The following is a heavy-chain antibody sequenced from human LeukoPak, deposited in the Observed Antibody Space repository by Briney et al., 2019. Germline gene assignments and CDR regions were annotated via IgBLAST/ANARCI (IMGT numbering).Heavy chain of an antibody. CDR2: IYTSGST. J-gene: IGHJ4*02. CDR3: AREIGYYGWVDY. Sequence: SETLSLTCTVSGGSISSGSYYWSWIRQPAGKGLEWIGRIYTSGSTNYNPSLKSRVTISVDTSKNQFSLKLSSVTAADTAVYYCAREIGYYGWVDYWGQGTLVTVSS. V-gene: IGHV4-61*02. D-gene: IGHD3-10*01. CDR1: GGSISSGSYY.